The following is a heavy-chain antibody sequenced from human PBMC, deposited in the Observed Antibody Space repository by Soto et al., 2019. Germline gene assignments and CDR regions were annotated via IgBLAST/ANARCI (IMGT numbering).Heavy chain of an antibody. Sequence: ASVKVSCKASGYTFSTFGISWVRQAPGQGLEWMGWISAYNGNTNYAQKLQGRVTMTTDTSTSKAYMELRSLRSDDTAVYYCGRDRLVGATTSDYWGQGTLVTVSS. V-gene: IGHV1-18*01. J-gene: IGHJ4*02. CDR1: GYTFSTFG. CDR2: ISAYNGNT. D-gene: IGHD1-26*01. CDR3: GRDRLVGATTSDY.